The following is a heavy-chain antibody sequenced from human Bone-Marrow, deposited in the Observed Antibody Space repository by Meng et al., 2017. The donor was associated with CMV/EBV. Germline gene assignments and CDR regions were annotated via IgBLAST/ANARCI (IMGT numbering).Heavy chain of an antibody. J-gene: IGHJ4*02. CDR1: GSIASAYA. CDR2: IIPLCGTT. CDR3: TLGDF. D-gene: IGHD7-27*01. V-gene: IGHV1-69*01. Sequence: PGSTVNDSCQASGSIASAYALVWVRQATGQGLEWMGGIIPLCGTTNYPQSYQGRVTITADASTRTTYMHLKRLRSEDTAVYYCTLGDFWGPGTLVTVSS.